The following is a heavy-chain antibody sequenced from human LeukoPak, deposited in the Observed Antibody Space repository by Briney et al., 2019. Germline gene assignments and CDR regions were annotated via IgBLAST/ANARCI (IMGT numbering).Heavy chain of an antibody. CDR3: AREFSFYGDRAEFDY. J-gene: IGHJ4*02. CDR2: INHSGST. CDR1: GGSISSGSYY. Sequence: SETLSLTCTVSGGSISSGSYYWSWIRQPAGKGLEWIGEINHSGSTNYNPSLKSRVTISVDTSKNQFSLKLSSVTAADTAVYYCAREFSFYGDRAEFDYWGQGTLVTVSS. V-gene: IGHV4-61*10. D-gene: IGHD4-17*01.